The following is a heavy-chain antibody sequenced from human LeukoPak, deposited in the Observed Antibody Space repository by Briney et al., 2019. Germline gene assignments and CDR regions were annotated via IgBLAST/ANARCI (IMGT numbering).Heavy chain of an antibody. V-gene: IGHV4-38-2*02. CDR1: GYSITSGYY. CDR2: IDDRGST. J-gene: IGHJ4*02. CDR3: ARDTGYYGSTGYYGMLGYFDY. Sequence: WETLSLTCTVSGYSITSGYYWAWIRQSPEKGLEWIGSIDDRGSTYYNPSLQSRVTVSVDTSKNLFSLKFSSVTAADTAVYYCARDTGYYGSTGYYGMLGYFDYWGQGTLATVSS. D-gene: IGHD3-22*01.